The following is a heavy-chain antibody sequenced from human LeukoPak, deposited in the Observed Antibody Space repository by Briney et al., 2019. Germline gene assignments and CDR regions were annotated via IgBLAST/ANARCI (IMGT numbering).Heavy chain of an antibody. Sequence: RGSLRLSCAASGFTFSSYAMSWVRQAPGKGLEWVSAISGSGGSTYYADSVKGRFNISRDNSKNTLYLQMNSLRADDTAVYYCAKDRGGRRYYYYYYMDVWGKGTTVTVSS. V-gene: IGHV3-23*01. CDR1: GFTFSSYA. CDR3: AKDRGGRRYYYYYYMDV. CDR2: ISGSGGST. D-gene: IGHD3-10*01. J-gene: IGHJ6*03.